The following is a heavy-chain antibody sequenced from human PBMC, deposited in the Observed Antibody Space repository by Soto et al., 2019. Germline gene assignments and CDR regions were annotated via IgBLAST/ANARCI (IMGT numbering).Heavy chain of an antibody. CDR3: ARGYYDSSGYYPTDY. CDR2: MNPNSGNT. J-gene: IGHJ4*02. Sequence: AAVKVSCKASGYTFTSYDITWVRQATGQGLEWMGWMNPNSGNTGSAQKFQGRVTMTRNTSISTAYMELSSLRSEDTAVYYCARGYYDSSGYYPTDYWGQGTLVTGSS. D-gene: IGHD3-22*01. CDR1: GYTFTSYD. V-gene: IGHV1-8*01.